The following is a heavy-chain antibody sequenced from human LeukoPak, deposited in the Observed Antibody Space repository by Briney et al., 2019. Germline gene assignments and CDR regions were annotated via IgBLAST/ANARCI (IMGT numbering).Heavy chain of an antibody. V-gene: IGHV1-46*01. CDR3: ARNSGGSSLMYNWFDP. CDR1: GYTFTSYY. D-gene: IGHD2-15*01. J-gene: IGHJ5*02. Sequence: ASVKVSCKASGYTFTSYYMHWVRQAPGRGLEWMGIINPSGGSTSYAQKFQGRVTMTRDMSTSTVYMELSSLRSEDTAVYYCARNSGGSSLMYNWFDPWGQGTLVTVSS. CDR2: INPSGGST.